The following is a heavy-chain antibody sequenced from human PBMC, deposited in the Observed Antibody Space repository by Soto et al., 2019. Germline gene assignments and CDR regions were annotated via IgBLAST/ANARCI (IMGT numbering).Heavy chain of an antibody. J-gene: IGHJ6*03. Sequence: EVQLLESGGGLVQPGGSLRLSCAASGFTFRNYAMNWVRQAPGKGLEWVSSISYSGDSSYFADSVKGRFTVSRDNSRSTLYLQMSSLRAEDPAVYYCAKSDGTTRGYYYYMDVWGKGTTVTVSS. CDR3: AKSDGTTRGYYYYMDV. CDR2: ISYSGDSS. CDR1: GFTFRNYA. V-gene: IGHV3-23*01. D-gene: IGHD1-1*01.